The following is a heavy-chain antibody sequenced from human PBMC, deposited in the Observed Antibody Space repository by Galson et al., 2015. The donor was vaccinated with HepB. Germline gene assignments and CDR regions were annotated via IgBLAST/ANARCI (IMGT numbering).Heavy chain of an antibody. V-gene: IGHV1-69*13. Sequence: SVKVSCKASGGTFSSYAISWVRQAPGQGLEWMGGIIPIFGTANYAQKFQGRVTITADESTSTAYMELSSLRSEDTAVYYCARGDNYYGSGSYRYFDYWGQGTLVTVSS. J-gene: IGHJ4*02. CDR2: IIPIFGTA. CDR1: GGTFSSYA. CDR3: ARGDNYYGSGSYRYFDY. D-gene: IGHD3-10*01.